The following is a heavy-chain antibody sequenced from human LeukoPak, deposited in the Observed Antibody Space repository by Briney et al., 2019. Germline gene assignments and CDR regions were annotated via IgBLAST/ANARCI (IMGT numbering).Heavy chain of an antibody. Sequence: PGGSLRLSCVASGLTVTSNYMSWVRQAPGKGLEWVSLIHSSGNTYYADSVKGRFTISRHNSKNTLYLQMNSLRAEDTAVYYCARRPRNSGSDDGPSGLDYWGQGTLVTVSS. CDR2: IHSSGNT. J-gene: IGHJ4*02. CDR1: GLTVTSNY. D-gene: IGHD1-26*01. V-gene: IGHV3-66*04. CDR3: ARRPRNSGSDDGPSGLDY.